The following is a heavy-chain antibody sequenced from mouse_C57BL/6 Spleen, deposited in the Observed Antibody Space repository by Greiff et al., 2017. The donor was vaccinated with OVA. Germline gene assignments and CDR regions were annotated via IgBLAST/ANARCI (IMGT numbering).Heavy chain of an antibody. CDR3: ARNYPHWYFDV. CDR1: GYAFSSYW. Sequence: VKVVESGAELVKPGASVKISCKASGYAFSSYWLNWVKQRPGKGLEWIGQIYPGDGDTHYNGKFKGKATLTADKASSTAYRQRSSLTSEDSAVYFWARNYPHWYFDVWGTGTTVTVSA. V-gene: IGHV1-80*01. D-gene: IGHD1-1*02. J-gene: IGHJ1*03. CDR2: IYPGDGDT.